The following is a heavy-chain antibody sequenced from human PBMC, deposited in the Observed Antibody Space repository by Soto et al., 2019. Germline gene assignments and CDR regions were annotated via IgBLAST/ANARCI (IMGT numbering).Heavy chain of an antibody. V-gene: IGHV5-51*01. CDR1: GYSFTSYC. Sequence: PGESLKISCNGSGYSFTSYCIGLVLQMPGKGLEWMGIIYPGDSDTRYSPSFQGQVTISADKSISTAYLQWSSLKASDTAMYYCARLSQVAGPFDYWGQGTLVTVSS. CDR2: IYPGDSDT. CDR3: ARLSQVAGPFDY. J-gene: IGHJ4*02. D-gene: IGHD6-19*01.